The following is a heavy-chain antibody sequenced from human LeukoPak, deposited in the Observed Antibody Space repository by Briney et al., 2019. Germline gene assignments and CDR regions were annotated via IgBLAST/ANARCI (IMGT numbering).Heavy chain of an antibody. CDR1: GYSISSGYY. D-gene: IGHD1-1*01. J-gene: IGHJ6*03. CDR2: IYHSGST. CDR3: ARVFPTGQYYYMDV. V-gene: IGHV4-38-2*01. Sequence: SETLSLTCAVSGYSISSGYYWGWIRPPPGKGLEWIGSIYHSGSTYYNPSLKSRVTISVDTSKNQFSLKLSSVTTADTAVYYCARVFPTGQYYYMDVWGKGTTVTVSS.